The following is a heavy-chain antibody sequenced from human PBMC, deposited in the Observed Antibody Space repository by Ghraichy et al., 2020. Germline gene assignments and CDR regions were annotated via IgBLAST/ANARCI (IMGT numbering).Heavy chain of an antibody. Sequence: SETLSLTCAVYGGSFSGYYWSWIRQPPGKGLEWIGEINHSGSTNYNPSLKSRVTISVDTSKNQFSLKLSFVTAADTAVYYCARGGQLVGSDYYYGMDVWGQGTTVTVSS. V-gene: IGHV4-34*01. CDR3: ARGGQLVGSDYYYGMDV. CDR1: GGSFSGYY. CDR2: INHSGST. D-gene: IGHD6-6*01. J-gene: IGHJ6*02.